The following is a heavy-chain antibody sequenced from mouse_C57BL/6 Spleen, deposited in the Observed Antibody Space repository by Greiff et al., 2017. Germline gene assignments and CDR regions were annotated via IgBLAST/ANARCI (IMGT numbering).Heavy chain of an antibody. J-gene: IGHJ2*01. D-gene: IGHD4-1*01. V-gene: IGHV3-6*01. CDR1: GYSITSGYY. CDR3: ARDLGNYVDY. CDR2: ISYDGSN. Sequence: VQLKQSGPGLVKPSQSLSLTCSVTGYSITSGYYWNWIRQFPGNKLEWMGYISYDGSNNYNPSLKNRISITRDTSKNQFFLKLNSVTTEDTATYYCARDLGNYVDYWGQGTTLTVSS.